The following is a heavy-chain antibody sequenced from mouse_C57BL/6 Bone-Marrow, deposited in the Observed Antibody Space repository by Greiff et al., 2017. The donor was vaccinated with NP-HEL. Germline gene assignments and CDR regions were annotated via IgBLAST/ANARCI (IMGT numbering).Heavy chain of an antibody. CDR2: IHPNSGST. D-gene: IGHD2-5*01. CDR1: GYTFTSYW. Sequence: QVHVKQPGAELVKPGASVKLSCKASGYTFTSYWMHWVKQRPGQGLEWIGMIHPNSGSTNYNEKFKSKATLTVDKSSSTAYMQLSSLTSEDSAVYYCARSKVYYYSNYDFDYWGQGTTLTVSS. CDR3: ARSKVYYYSNYDFDY. V-gene: IGHV1-64*01. J-gene: IGHJ2*01.